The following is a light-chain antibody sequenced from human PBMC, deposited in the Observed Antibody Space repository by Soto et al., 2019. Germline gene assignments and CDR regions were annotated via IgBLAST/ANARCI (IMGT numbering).Light chain of an antibody. Sequence: DIVLTQSPGTLSLSPGDRATLSCRASQSVRTSYLSWYQQKPGQAPRLLIYGASSMATGIPDSFSGSGSGPDFTLTISGLEPEDFSVYYCQQYGNSRWTFGQGAKVEIQ. J-gene: IGKJ1*01. V-gene: IGKV3-20*01. CDR2: GAS. CDR1: QSVRTSY. CDR3: QQYGNSRWT.